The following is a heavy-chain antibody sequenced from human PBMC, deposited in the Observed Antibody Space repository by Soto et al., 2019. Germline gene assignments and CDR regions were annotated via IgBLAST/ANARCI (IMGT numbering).Heavy chain of an antibody. CDR3: ARVPYGDYRVDAFDI. D-gene: IGHD4-17*01. Sequence: ASVKVSCKASGGTFSSYTISWVRQAPGQGLEWMGRIIPILGIANYAQKFQGRVTITADKSTSTAYMELSSLRSEDTAVYYCARVPYGDYRVDAFDIWGQGTMVTVSS. CDR2: IIPILGIA. J-gene: IGHJ3*02. V-gene: IGHV1-69*02. CDR1: GGTFSSYT.